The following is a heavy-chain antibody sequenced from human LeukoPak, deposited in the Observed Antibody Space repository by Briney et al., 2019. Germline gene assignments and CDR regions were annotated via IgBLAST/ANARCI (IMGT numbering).Heavy chain of an antibody. CDR1: GYTFTSYG. CDR3: ARSTRIVGATTSFDY. CDR2: IIPIFGTA. D-gene: IGHD1-26*01. J-gene: IGHJ4*02. Sequence: VASVKVSCKASGYTFTSYGISWVRQAPGQGLEWMGGIIPIFGTANYAQKFQGRVTIVADESTSTAYMELSSLRSEDTAVYYCARSTRIVGATTSFDYWGQGTLVTVSS. V-gene: IGHV1-69*13.